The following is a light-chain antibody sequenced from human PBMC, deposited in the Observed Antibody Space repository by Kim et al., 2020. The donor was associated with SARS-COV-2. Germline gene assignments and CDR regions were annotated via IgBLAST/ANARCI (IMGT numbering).Light chain of an antibody. Sequence: ASVGDRVTITCRARQGISSALTWYQQKPGKAPKLLIYYASRLESGVPARFSGSGSGTDFTLTISSLQPEDFATYCCQQFNNYPPTFGQGTKLEI. CDR1: QGISSA. CDR3: QQFNNYPPT. CDR2: YAS. V-gene: IGKV1D-13*01. J-gene: IGKJ2*01.